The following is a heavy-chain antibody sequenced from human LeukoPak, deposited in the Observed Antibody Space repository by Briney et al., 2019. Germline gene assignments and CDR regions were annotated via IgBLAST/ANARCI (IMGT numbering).Heavy chain of an antibody. CDR2: ISWNSGSI. D-gene: IGHD3-9*01. Sequence: PGGSLRLSCAASGFTFDDYAMHWVRQAPGKGLEWVSGISWNSGSIGYADSVKGRFTISRDNAKNSLYLQMNSLRAKDTALYYCAKDIEGQDDILTGYGAFDIWGQGTMVTVSS. J-gene: IGHJ3*02. CDR3: AKDIEGQDDILTGYGAFDI. CDR1: GFTFDDYA. V-gene: IGHV3-9*01.